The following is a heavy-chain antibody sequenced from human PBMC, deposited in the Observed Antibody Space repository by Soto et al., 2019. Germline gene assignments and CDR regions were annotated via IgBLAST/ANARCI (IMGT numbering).Heavy chain of an antibody. V-gene: IGHV3-15*07. CDR1: GVSFSYVW. Sequence: EVQLVESGGGLVKPGGSLRLSCAASGVSFSYVWMNWVRQAPGKGLEWGGRIKSKTDGGTTVYAAPVKGRFTISRDDSTNTLYLQMNSLKTGDTAVYYCSTGRDDLLYWGQGTLVTVSS. CDR2: IKSKTDGGTT. CDR3: STGRDDLLY. J-gene: IGHJ4*02. D-gene: IGHD2-15*01.